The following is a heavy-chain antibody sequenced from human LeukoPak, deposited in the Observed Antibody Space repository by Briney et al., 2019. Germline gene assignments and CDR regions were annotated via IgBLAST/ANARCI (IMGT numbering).Heavy chain of an antibody. CDR2: ITGSGSTT. CDR3: AKSRVSFSSTWYSLDF. V-gene: IGHV3-23*01. Sequence: GGSLRLFCAASGFTFSTYAMTWGRQAPGKGLEWVSSITGSGSTTFYAASLKGQFTISRDNRKKTLYLYVNSLRADHTAVYYCAKSRVSFSSTWYSLDFWGQGTLVAVSS. J-gene: IGHJ4*02. D-gene: IGHD2-2*01. CDR1: GFTFSTYA.